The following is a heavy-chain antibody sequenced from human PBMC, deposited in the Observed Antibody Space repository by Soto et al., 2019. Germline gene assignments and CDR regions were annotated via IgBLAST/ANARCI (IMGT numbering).Heavy chain of an antibody. V-gene: IGHV4-59*01. CDR2: IYDTGST. J-gene: IGHJ5*02. D-gene: IGHD3-9*01. CDR1: CSDITTYY. Sequence: NPSETLSLTCTFSCSDITTYYWSWLRQSPGKGLEWIGHIYDTGSTTYNPSLKSRVTISVDTSNKQFSLRLTSVTAADTAVYYCARCPIDHNWFDPWGQGTLVTVSS. CDR3: ARCPIDHNWFDP.